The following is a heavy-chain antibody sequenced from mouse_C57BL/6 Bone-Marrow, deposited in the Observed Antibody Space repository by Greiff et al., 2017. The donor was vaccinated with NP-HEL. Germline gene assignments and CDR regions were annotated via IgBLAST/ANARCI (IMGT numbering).Heavy chain of an antibody. D-gene: IGHD4-1*01. Sequence: EVKLVESGGGLVKPGGSLKLSCAASGFTFSSYAMSWVRQTPEKRLEWVATISDGGSYTYYPDNVKGRFTISRDNAKNNLYLQMSHLKSEDTAMYYCARGNWLDYWGQGTTLTVSS. CDR1: GFTFSSYA. CDR2: ISDGGSYT. J-gene: IGHJ2*01. CDR3: ARGNWLDY. V-gene: IGHV5-4*03.